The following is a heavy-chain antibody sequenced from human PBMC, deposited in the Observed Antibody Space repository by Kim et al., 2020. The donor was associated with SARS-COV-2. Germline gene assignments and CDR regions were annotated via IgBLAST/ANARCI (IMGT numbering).Heavy chain of an antibody. CDR3: AKDGTVGITMVRGVIINRYYFDY. CDR2: ISYDGSNK. Sequence: GGSLRLSCAASGVTFSSYGLHWVGPAPGKGLEWVAVISYDGSNKYYADSVKGRFTISRDNSKNTLYLQMNSLRAEDTAVYYCAKDGTVGITMVRGVIINRYYFDYWGQGILVTVSS. D-gene: IGHD3-10*01. V-gene: IGHV3-30*18. J-gene: IGHJ4*02. CDR1: GVTFSSYG.